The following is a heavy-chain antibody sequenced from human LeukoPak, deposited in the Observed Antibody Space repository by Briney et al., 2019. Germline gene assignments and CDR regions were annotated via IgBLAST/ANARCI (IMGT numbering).Heavy chain of an antibody. CDR2: INHSGST. CDR3: ARSMVRGVTRRAHFDY. D-gene: IGHD3-10*01. CDR1: GGSFSGYY. J-gene: IGHJ4*02. V-gene: IGHV4-34*01. Sequence: SETLSLTCAVYGGSFSGYYWSWIRQPPGKGLEWIGEINHSGSTNYNPSLKSRVTISVDTSKNQFSLKLSSVTAADTAVYYCARSMVRGVTRRAHFDYWGQGTLVTVSP.